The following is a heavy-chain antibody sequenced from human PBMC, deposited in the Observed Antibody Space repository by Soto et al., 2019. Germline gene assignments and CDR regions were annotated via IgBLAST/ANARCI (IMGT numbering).Heavy chain of an antibody. D-gene: IGHD6-19*01. CDR2: ISSSGSTI. CDR1: GFTFSDYY. CDR3: ARDNIVYGSGRDYYYYGMDV. V-gene: IGHV3-11*01. J-gene: IGHJ6*02. Sequence: QVQLVESGGGLVKPGGSLRLSCAASGFTFSDYYMSWIRQAPGKGLEWVSYISSSGSTIYYADSVKGRFTISRDNAKNSLYLQMNSLRAEDTAVYYCARDNIVYGSGRDYYYYGMDVWGQGTTVAVSS.